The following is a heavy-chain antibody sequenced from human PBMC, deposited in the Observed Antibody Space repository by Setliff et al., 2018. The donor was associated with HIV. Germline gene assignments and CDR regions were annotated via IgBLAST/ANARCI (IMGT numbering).Heavy chain of an antibody. CDR1: GFTFSSYA. V-gene: IGHV3-23*01. CDR2: ITSGGST. CDR3: ARESRPYYFDY. J-gene: IGHJ4*02. Sequence: GSLRLSCAASGFTFSSYAMSWVRQTPEKGLEWVSIITSGGSTYYADSAKGRFIISRDNAQNTLYLQMNSLRAADTAVYSCARESRPYYFDYWGQGTLVTVSS.